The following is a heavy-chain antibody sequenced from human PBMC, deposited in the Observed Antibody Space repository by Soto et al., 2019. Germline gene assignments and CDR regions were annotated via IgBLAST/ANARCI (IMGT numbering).Heavy chain of an antibody. Sequence: QVQVQESGPGLLRPSETLSLTCAVSGGSISSIDWWSWVRQPPGKGLVWIGEIDHTGRTNYNPSLTRRVTSSVDMSKKQLSLTRTSVTAADTAFDYCGRAGGCDSNVYWGQGTRVTVPS. D-gene: IGHD5-12*01. J-gene: IGHJ4*02. V-gene: IGHV4-4*02. CDR1: GGSISSIDW. CDR2: IDHTGRT. CDR3: GRAGGCDSNVY.